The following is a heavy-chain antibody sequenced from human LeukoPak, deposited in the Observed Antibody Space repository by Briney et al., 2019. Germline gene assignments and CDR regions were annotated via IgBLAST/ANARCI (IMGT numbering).Heavy chain of an antibody. CDR2: IYHSGST. D-gene: IGHD1-26*01. Sequence: TLSLTCTVSGGSISSGGYYWSWIRQPPGKGLEWIGYIYHSGSTYYNPSLKSRVTISVDRSKNQFSLKLSSVTAADTAVYYCARVGVDSNWFDPWGQGTLVTVSS. CDR1: GGSISSGGYY. V-gene: IGHV4-30-2*01. CDR3: ARVGVDSNWFDP. J-gene: IGHJ5*02.